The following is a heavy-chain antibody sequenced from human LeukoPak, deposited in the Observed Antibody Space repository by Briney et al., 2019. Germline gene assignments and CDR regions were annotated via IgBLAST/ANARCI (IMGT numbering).Heavy chain of an antibody. V-gene: IGHV3-74*01. CDR3: AKDRVASPASEFDY. D-gene: IGHD3-10*01. CDR1: GFTFSSYW. CDR2: ISDGGSTT. J-gene: IGHJ4*02. Sequence: GGSLRLSCAASGFTFSSYWMHWVRQAPGKGLVWVSRISDGGSTTTYADSVKGRFTISRDNAKNTLYLQMNGLRAEDTAVYYCAKDRVASPASEFDYWGQGTLVTVSA.